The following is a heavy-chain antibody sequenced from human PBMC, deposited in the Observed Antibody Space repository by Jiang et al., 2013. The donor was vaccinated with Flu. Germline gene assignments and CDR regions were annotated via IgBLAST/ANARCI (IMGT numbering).Heavy chain of an antibody. CDR1: GYRFTNYW. CDR3: ARPIQIYYYSSGPLLPGAFDL. J-gene: IGHJ3*01. Sequence: AEVKKPGESLKISCKGSGYRFTNYWIGWVRQMPGKGLEWMAFVYPGGSDSKYSPSFQGQVTVSADKSIDTAYLQWGSLKASDTAMYYCARPIQIYYYSSGPLLPGAFDLWGQGTMVTVSS. CDR2: VYPGGSDS. V-gene: IGHV5-51*03. D-gene: IGHD3-10*01.